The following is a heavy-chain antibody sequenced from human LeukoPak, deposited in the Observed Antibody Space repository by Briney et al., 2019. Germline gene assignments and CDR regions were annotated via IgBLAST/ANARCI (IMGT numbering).Heavy chain of an antibody. J-gene: IGHJ5*02. CDR3: AIGGGYCTNGVCYSCSNWFDP. CDR2: IKTSGCST. V-gene: IGHV1-46*01. D-gene: IGHD2-8*01. CDR1: LCTFTSYY. Sequence: ASVTVSCMASLCTFTSYYMHWVRQPPGQGDEWMGIIKTSGCSTSYAQKFQGRVTIPRGRYTSEVYMELSSLRSEDTAVYYCAIGGGYCTNGVCYSCSNWFDPWGQGTLVSVSS.